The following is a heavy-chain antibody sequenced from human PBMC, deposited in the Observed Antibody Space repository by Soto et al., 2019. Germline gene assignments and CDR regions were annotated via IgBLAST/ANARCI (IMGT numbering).Heavy chain of an antibody. CDR2: IWYDGSNK. CDR1: GFTFSSYG. J-gene: IGHJ4*02. D-gene: IGHD6-19*01. V-gene: IGHV3-33*01. Sequence: QVQLVESGGGVVQPGRSLRLSCAASGFTFSSYGMHWVRQAPGKGLEWVAVIWYDGSNKYYADSVKGRFTISRDNSKNKLYLQMNILRAEDPAVYYWARECAGYSSAWYQGGGFDYWGQGTLVTVSS. CDR3: ARECAGYSSAWYQGGGFDY.